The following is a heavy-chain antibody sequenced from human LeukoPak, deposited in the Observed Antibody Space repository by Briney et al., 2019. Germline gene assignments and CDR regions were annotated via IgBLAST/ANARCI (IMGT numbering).Heavy chain of an antibody. CDR1: GFTFKTYA. Sequence: GGSLRLSCAAPGFTFKTYAMSWVRQAPGEGLEWVASISAGGLNTYYADAVEGRFSISRDNSKDTVFLQMNSLRAEDTALYYCAKYSTSIIRGAFDFWGQGTMVTVSS. D-gene: IGHD3-10*01. V-gene: IGHV3-23*01. CDR3: AKYSTSIIRGAFDF. J-gene: IGHJ3*01. CDR2: ISAGGLNT.